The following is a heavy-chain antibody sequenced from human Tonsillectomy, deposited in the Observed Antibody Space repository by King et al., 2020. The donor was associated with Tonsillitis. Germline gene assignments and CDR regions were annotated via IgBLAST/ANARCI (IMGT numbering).Heavy chain of an antibody. CDR1: GFSLSTSGVG. CDR2: IYWDDDK. J-gene: IGHJ4*02. Sequence: ITLKESGPTLVKPTQTLTLTCTFSGFSLSTSGVGVGWIRQPPGKALEWLALIYWDDDKRYSPSLKSRLTITKDTSKNQVVLTMTNMDPVDTATYYCAQGGNYPPYFDYWGQGTLVTVSS. D-gene: IGHD4-23*01. CDR3: AQGGNYPPYFDY. V-gene: IGHV2-5*02.